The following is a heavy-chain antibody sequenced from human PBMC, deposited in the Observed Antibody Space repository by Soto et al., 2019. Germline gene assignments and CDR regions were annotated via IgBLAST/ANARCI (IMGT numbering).Heavy chain of an antibody. CDR3: ARGFPEGGNWFDP. V-gene: IGHV4-31*03. D-gene: IGHD1-26*01. J-gene: IGHJ5*02. CDR1: GGSISSGGYY. Sequence: QVQLQESGPGLVKPSQTLSLTCTVSGGSISSGGYYWSWIRQHPGKGLEWIGYIYYSGSTYYNPALKSRVTISVDTSKNQFSRKLSSVTAADTAVYYCARGFPEGGNWFDPWGQGTLVTVSS. CDR2: IYYSGST.